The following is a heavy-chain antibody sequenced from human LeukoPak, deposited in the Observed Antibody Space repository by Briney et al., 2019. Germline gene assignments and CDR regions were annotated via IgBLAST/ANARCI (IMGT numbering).Heavy chain of an antibody. V-gene: IGHV4-39*01. CDR3: ARRTISEHWFDT. J-gene: IGHJ5*02. Sequence: SETLSLTCTVSGGSIISSSNYWGWIRQPPGKGLEWIGTIYYSGSTYYNPSLKSRVTISVDTSKNQFSLNLRSVTAADTAVYYCARRTISEHWFDTWGQGTLVTVSS. CDR2: IYYSGST. CDR1: GGSIISSSNY. D-gene: IGHD1-1*01.